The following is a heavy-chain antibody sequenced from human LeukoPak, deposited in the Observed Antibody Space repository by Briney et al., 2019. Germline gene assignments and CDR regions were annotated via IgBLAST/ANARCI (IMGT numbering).Heavy chain of an antibody. J-gene: IGHJ5*02. CDR2: INYSGNT. D-gene: IGHD1-20*01. CDR3: VRGPRKAGPVITPTNWFDL. V-gene: IGHV4-34*01. CDR1: GGIFSAYY. Sequence: SETLSLTCDVSGGIFSAYYWSWIRQPPGKGLEWVGDINYSGNTNYNPSLTSRVTISKDTSKRQFYLNMTSVTAADTAVYYCVRGPRKAGPVITPTNWFDLWGLGTLVIVSS.